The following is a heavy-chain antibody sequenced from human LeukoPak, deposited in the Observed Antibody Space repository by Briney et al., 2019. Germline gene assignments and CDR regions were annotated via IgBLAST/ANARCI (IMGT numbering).Heavy chain of an antibody. D-gene: IGHD6-13*01. Sequence: GESLKISCKGSGYSFTNYWIGWVRQMPGKGLEWMGIIYPGDSDTRYSPSFQGQVSISADKSISTAYLQWSSLKASDTAMYYCARHPIAAAGTGALDYWGQGTLVTVSS. CDR3: ARHPIAAAGTGALDY. J-gene: IGHJ4*02. V-gene: IGHV5-51*01. CDR2: IYPGDSDT. CDR1: GYSFTNYW.